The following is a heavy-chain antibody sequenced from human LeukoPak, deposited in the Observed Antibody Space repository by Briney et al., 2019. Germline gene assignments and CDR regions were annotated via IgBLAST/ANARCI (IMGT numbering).Heavy chain of an antibody. CDR1: GYTFTDYY. Sequence: SVKVSCKASGYTFTDYYMQWVRQAPGQGLEWMGGIIPIFGTANYAQKFQGRVTITADESTSTAYMELSSLRSEDTAVYYCARHPPLWAENNNWFDPWGQGTLVTVSS. V-gene: IGHV1-69*13. J-gene: IGHJ5*02. CDR2: IIPIFGTA. D-gene: IGHD2/OR15-2a*01. CDR3: ARHPPLWAENNNWFDP.